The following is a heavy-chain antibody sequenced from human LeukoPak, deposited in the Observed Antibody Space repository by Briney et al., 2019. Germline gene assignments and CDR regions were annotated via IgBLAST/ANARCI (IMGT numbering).Heavy chain of an antibody. CDR1: GFTFGGYA. D-gene: IGHD3-3*01. J-gene: IGHJ5*02. CDR3: TRDSVSTIFGVVIQWFDP. V-gene: IGHV3-49*03. CDR2: IRSKAYGGTT. Sequence: PGRSLRLSGTASGFTFGGYAMSWFRQAPGKGLEWVGFIRSKAYGGTTEYAASVKGRFTISRDDSKSIAYLQMNSLKTEDTAVYYCTRDSVSTIFGVVIQWFDPWGQGTLVTVSS.